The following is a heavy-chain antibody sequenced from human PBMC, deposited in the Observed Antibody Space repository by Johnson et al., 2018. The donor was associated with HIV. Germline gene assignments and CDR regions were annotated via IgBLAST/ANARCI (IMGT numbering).Heavy chain of an antibody. CDR3: GRGDCSSGNYHDAFEA. CDR1: GFTFSDHY. V-gene: IGHV3-72*01. Sequence: MLLVESGGGLVQPGGSLRLSCAASGFTFSDHYMDWVRQAPGKGLEWVGRTRNKANSYTTEYAASVKGRFTISRDDSRNSLYLQMKSLRTEDTAVYYCGRGDCSSGNYHDAFEAWGQGTMVTVSS. D-gene: IGHD3-22*01. J-gene: IGHJ3*01. CDR2: TRNKANSYTT.